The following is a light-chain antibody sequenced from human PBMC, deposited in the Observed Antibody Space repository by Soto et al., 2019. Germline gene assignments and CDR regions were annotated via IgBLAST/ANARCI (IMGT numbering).Light chain of an antibody. Sequence: EIVLTQSPATLSVSPGERATLSCRASQCVSSNLAWYQQRPGQAPRLLIYRASPRATGIPARFSGSGSGTDFTLTISSLEPEDFAVYYCHQYGSSPSTFGQGTKV. J-gene: IGKJ1*01. V-gene: IGKV3-15*01. CDR3: HQYGSSPST. CDR1: QCVSSN. CDR2: RAS.